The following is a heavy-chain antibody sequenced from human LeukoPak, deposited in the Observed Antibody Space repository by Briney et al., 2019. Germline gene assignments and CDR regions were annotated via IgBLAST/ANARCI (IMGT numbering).Heavy chain of an antibody. V-gene: IGHV3-74*01. Sequence: GGSLRLSCAASRFTFNTYWMHWVRQAPGKGLVWVSRINSDGSSTSYADSVKGRFTISRDNAKNTLYLQMNSLRAEDTAVYYCARDSWYYDSSGYPYYYYYMDVWGKGTTVTISS. CDR3: ARDSWYYDSSGYPYYYYYMDV. CDR1: RFTFNTYW. CDR2: INSDGSST. D-gene: IGHD3-22*01. J-gene: IGHJ6*03.